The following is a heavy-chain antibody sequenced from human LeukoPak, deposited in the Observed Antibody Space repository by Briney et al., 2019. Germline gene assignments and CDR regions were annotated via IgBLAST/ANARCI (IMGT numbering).Heavy chain of an antibody. J-gene: IGHJ3*01. CDR1: GFTFSNYA. Sequence: GGSLRLSCAASGFTFSNYAMSWVRPAPGKGLEWVSGISGSAGSTYYADSVKGRFSISRDNSKNTVYLQMNRLRAEDTAAYYCAKDLAYRSGWFLGAFDVWGQGTMVTVSS. CDR2: ISGSAGST. V-gene: IGHV3-23*01. CDR3: AKDLAYRSGWFLGAFDV. D-gene: IGHD6-19*01.